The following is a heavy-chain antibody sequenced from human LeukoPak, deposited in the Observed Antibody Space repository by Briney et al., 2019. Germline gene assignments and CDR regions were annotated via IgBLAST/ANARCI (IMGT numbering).Heavy chain of an antibody. J-gene: IGHJ4*02. Sequence: SETLSPTCTVSGGSVNKGPHYWGWIRQPPGKGLEWIGSILYSGNTYYNASLKSRVTISVDTSKNQFSLRLSSVTAADRAVYYCARHEGSYFDKSGYTFEYWGQGIVVTVSS. CDR2: ILYSGNT. V-gene: IGHV4-39*01. CDR1: GGSVNKGPHY. D-gene: IGHD3-22*01. CDR3: ARHEGSYFDKSGYTFEY.